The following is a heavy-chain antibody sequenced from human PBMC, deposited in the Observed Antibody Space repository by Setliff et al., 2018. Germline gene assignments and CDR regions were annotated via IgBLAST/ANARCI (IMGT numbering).Heavy chain of an antibody. CDR3: VRGPGPSVVVAIPFDH. D-gene: IGHD5-12*01. V-gene: IGHV1-18*01. CDR1: GYAFITFG. CDR2: MSPVYGIA. J-gene: IGHJ4*02. Sequence: ASVKVSCKTSGYAFITFGMSWVRQAPGQGLEWMGWMSPVYGIANYARKFQGRATLTADTSTTTAYLELTSLRYDDTAVYYCVRGPGPSVVVAIPFDHWGQGSLVTVSS.